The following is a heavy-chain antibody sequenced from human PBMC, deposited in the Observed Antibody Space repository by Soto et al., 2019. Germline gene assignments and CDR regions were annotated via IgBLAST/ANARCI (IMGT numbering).Heavy chain of an antibody. CDR2: CRNKANSYTT. CDR3: ARGPDRSGGGTMAY. CDR1: EVMCVDYY. V-gene: IGHV3-72*01. Sequence: LRLWCAASEVMCVDYYRHWIRQAPRKGLEWVGRCRNKANSYTTAYAASVQGRFTLSRDDSKNSLYLQMNSLKTEDTAVYYCARGPDRSGGGTMAYWGQGTLVTVSS. D-gene: IGHD3-22*01. J-gene: IGHJ4*02.